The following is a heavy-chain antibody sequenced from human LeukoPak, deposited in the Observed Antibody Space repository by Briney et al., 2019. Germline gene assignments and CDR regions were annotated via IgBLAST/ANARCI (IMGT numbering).Heavy chain of an antibody. V-gene: IGHV3-7*01. J-gene: IGHJ5*02. CDR1: GFTFSSYW. CDR2: IKQDGSEK. D-gene: IGHD6-13*01. Sequence: PGGSLRLSCAASGFTFSSYWMSWVRQAPGKGLEWVANIKQDGSEKYYVDSVKGRFTISRDNAKNSLYLQMNSLRAEDTAVYYCARDRESVSSWYFLNWFDPWGQGTLVTVSS. CDR3: ARDRESVSSWYFLNWFDP.